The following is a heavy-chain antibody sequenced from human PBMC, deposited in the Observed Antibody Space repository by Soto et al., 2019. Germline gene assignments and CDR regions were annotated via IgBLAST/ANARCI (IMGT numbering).Heavy chain of an antibody. V-gene: IGHV1-18*04. J-gene: IGHJ3*02. D-gene: IGHD2-2*01. CDR3: ATPTTYCSSTSCFDAFDI. CDR1: GSTFTSYG. Sequence: GASVKVSCKASGSTFTSYGISWVRQAPGQGLEWLGWISAYNGNTNYAQKLQGRVTMTTDTSTSTAYMELRSLRSDDTAVYYCATPTTYCSSTSCFDAFDIWGKGTMVTVSS. CDR2: ISAYNGNT.